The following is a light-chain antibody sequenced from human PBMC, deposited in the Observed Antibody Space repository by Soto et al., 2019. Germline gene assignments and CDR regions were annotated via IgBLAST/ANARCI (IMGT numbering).Light chain of an antibody. CDR3: HQYGSSPAT. CDR1: QSVSSSF. Sequence: EIVLTQSPGTLSLSPGERATLSCRASQSVSSSFLALYQQKPGQAPRLLIYGASSRATGIPDRFSGSGSGTDFTLTISRLEPEDFAVYYCHQYGSSPATFGQGTKVDIK. V-gene: IGKV3-20*01. CDR2: GAS. J-gene: IGKJ1*01.